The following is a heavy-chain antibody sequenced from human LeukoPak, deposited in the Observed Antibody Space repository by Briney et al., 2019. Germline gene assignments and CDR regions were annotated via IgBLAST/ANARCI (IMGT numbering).Heavy chain of an antibody. V-gene: IGHV4-61*08. CDR2: IFHMGST. CDR3: ARGGVVGPLRY. J-gene: IGHJ4*02. CDR1: GGSVSNGGYY. D-gene: IGHD1-26*01. Sequence: SETLSLTCTVSGGSVSNGGYYWSWIRRPPGKRLEWIGHIFHMGSTYYSPSLKSRVTISVVTSKNQFSLKLYSVTAADTAVYYCARGGVVGPLRYWGQGTLVTVSS.